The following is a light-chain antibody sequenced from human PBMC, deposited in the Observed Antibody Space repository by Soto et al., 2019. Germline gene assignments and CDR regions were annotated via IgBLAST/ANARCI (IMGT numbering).Light chain of an antibody. V-gene: IGLV1-44*01. J-gene: IGLJ1*01. CDR1: SSNIGSNA. CDR3: AAWDDSLNGYI. CDR2: TDN. Sequence: QSVLTQPPSASGTPGQRVTISCSGSSSNIGSNAVDWYQQLPGTAPKLLISTDNQRPSGVPDRFSGSRSGTSASLAISGLHSEDEANFSCAAWDDSLNGYIFGTGTKLTVL.